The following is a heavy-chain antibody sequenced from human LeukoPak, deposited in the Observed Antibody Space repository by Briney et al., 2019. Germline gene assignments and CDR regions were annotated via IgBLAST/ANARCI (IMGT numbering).Heavy chain of an antibody. V-gene: IGHV1-2*02. CDR1: GYTFTGYY. CDR2: INPNSGGT. D-gene: IGHD6-13*01. CDR3: ARVVSIAAAGTRKINWFDP. Sequence: ASVKFSCKASGYTFTGYYMHWVRQAPGQGLEWMGWINPNSGGTNYAQKFQGRVTMTRDTSISTAYMELSRLRSDDTAVYYCARVVSIAAAGTRKINWFDPWGQGTLVTVSS. J-gene: IGHJ5*02.